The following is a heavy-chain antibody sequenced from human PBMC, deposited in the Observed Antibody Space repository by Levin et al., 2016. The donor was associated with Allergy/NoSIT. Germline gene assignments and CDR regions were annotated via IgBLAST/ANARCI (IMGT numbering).Heavy chain of an antibody. CDR2: IEWDDDR. D-gene: IGHD3-3*01. Sequence: SGPTLVKPTQTLTLTCSVSGFSLSTSGFSVSWIRQPPGRALEWLARIEWDDDRYYSTSLKSRLTISKDTSTNQVVLTMTNLDPVDTATYYCARTSYYGSYANDYWGQGTLVTVSS. CDR1: GFSLSTSGFS. V-gene: IGHV2-70*11. CDR3: ARTSYYGSYANDY. J-gene: IGHJ4*02.